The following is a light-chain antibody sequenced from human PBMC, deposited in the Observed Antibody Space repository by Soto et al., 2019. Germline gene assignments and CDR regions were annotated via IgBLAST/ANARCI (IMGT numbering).Light chain of an antibody. CDR3: QQYASSVLT. J-gene: IGKJ5*01. Sequence: EIVLRQSAGTLSLSPGERASLSCRASQSVSSSYLAWYQQKPGQAPRLLIYGASSRATGVPDRFSGSGSGTDFTLTISKLEPEDFAVYHCQQYASSVLTFGQGTRLEI. V-gene: IGKV3-20*01. CDR1: QSVSSSY. CDR2: GAS.